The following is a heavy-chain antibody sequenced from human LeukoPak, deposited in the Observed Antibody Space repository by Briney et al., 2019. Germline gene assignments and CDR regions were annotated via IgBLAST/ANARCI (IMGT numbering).Heavy chain of an antibody. CDR2: IIPIFGIA. J-gene: IGHJ6*02. Sequence: ASVKVSCKASGGTFSSYAISWVRRAPGQGLEWMGRIIPIFGIANYAQKFQGRVTITADKSTGTAYTELSSLRSEDTAVYYCASPGRIEHGMDVWGQGTTVTVSS. CDR1: GGTFSSYA. CDR3: ASPGRIEHGMDV. D-gene: IGHD5-18*01. V-gene: IGHV1-69*04.